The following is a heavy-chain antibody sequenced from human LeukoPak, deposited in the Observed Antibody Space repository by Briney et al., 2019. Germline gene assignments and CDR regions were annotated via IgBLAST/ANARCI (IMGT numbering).Heavy chain of an antibody. D-gene: IGHD6-13*01. Sequence: GGSLRLSCAASGFTFSSYSMNWVRQAPGKGLEWVSGISWNSGSIGYADSVKGRFTISRDNAKNSLYLQMNSLRAEDTALYYCAKDLGSSSSDAFDIWGQGTMVTVSS. CDR2: ISWNSGSI. CDR3: AKDLGSSSSDAFDI. V-gene: IGHV3-9*01. J-gene: IGHJ3*02. CDR1: GFTFSSYS.